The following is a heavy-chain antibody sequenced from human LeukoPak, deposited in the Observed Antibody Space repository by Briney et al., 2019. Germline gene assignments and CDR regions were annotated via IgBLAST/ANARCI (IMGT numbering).Heavy chain of an antibody. Sequence: GGSLRLSCAASGFTFSSYAMSWVRQAPGKGLEWVSAISGSGGSTYYADSVKGRFTISRDKSKNTLYLQMNSLRAEDTAVYYCAKVDGKAGELLDCWGQGTLVTVSS. CDR3: AKVDGKAGELLDC. CDR1: GFTFSSYA. V-gene: IGHV3-23*01. D-gene: IGHD1-26*01. J-gene: IGHJ4*02. CDR2: ISGSGGST.